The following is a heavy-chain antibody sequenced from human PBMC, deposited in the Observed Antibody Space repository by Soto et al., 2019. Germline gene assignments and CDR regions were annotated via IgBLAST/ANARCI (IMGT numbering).Heavy chain of an antibody. CDR3: VRRLDGISRPGWCDP. Sequence: QITLKESGPTLVKPTQTLTLTCTLSGFSISTSGVGVGWIRQPPGKPLEWLALIYWDGDKRDGQSLRRRLNITKDTSKNQVVLTMTNMGHAGTARYYCVRRLDGISRPGWCDPWGEGTLVTVSS. J-gene: IGHJ5*02. CDR2: IYWDGDK. D-gene: IGHD1-26*01. V-gene: IGHV2-5*05. CDR1: GFSISTSGVG.